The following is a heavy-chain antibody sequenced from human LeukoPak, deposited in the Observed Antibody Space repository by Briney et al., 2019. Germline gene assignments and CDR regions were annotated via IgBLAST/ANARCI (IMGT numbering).Heavy chain of an antibody. Sequence: SETLSLTCTVSGGSVSSGSYYWSWIRQPPGKGLEWIGYIYYSGSTNYNPSLKSRVTISVDTSKNQFSLKLSSVTAADTAVYYCARVDIVVVVAATLGAFDIWGQGTMVTVSS. D-gene: IGHD2-15*01. CDR1: GGSVSSGSYY. V-gene: IGHV4-61*01. CDR2: IYYSGST. CDR3: ARVDIVVVVAATLGAFDI. J-gene: IGHJ3*02.